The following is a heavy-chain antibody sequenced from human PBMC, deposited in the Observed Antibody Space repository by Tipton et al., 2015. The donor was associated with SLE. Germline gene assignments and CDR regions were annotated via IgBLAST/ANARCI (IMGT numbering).Heavy chain of an antibody. J-gene: IGHJ5*02. V-gene: IGHV3-9*01. D-gene: IGHD6-13*01. CDR2: ISWNSGSI. CDR3: ARASPSLLSSSWYGGWFDP. CDR1: GFTFDDFA. Sequence: SLRLSCAASGFTFDDFAMHWVRQAPGKGLEWVSVISWNSGSIVYADSVKGRFTISRDNVKNSLYLQRNSLRAEDTAFYYCARASPSLLSSSWYGGWFDPWGQGTLVTVSS.